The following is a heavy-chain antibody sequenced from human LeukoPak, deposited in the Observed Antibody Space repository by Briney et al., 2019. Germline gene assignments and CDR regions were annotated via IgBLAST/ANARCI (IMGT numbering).Heavy chain of an antibody. CDR3: ARANYDILTGYQGPYYFDY. Sequence: ASVKVSCKASGGTFSSYAISWVRQAPGQGLEWMGGIIPIFGTANYAQKFQGRVTITTDESTSTAYMELSSLRSEDTAVYYCARANYDILTGYQGPYYFDYWGQGTLVTVSS. CDR1: GGTFSSYA. D-gene: IGHD3-9*01. V-gene: IGHV1-69*05. CDR2: IIPIFGTA. J-gene: IGHJ4*02.